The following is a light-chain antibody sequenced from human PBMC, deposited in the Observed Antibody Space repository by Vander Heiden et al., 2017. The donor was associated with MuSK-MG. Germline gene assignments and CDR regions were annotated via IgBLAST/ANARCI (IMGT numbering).Light chain of an antibody. CDR1: QGISND. Sequence: DIQMTQSPSSLSASVGDRVTITCRASQGISNDLAWFQQKPGKGPKLLIYAASTLQSGVPSRFSGSGYGTDFTLTITSLQPEDVASYYCQKNDNYPIFTFGHGTKVDIK. J-gene: IGKJ3*01. V-gene: IGKV1-27*01. CDR2: AAS. CDR3: QKNDNYPIFT.